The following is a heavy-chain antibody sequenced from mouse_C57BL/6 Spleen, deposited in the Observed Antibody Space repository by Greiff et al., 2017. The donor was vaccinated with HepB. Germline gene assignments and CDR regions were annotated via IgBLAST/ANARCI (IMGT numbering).Heavy chain of an antibody. CDR2: IHPNSGST. J-gene: IGHJ2*01. Sequence: QVQLQQPGAELVKPGASVKLSCKASGYTFTSYWMHWVKQRPGQGLEWIGMIHPNSGSTNYNEMFKSKATLTVDKSSSTAYMQLSSLTSEDSAVYYCARDYYYGSSWGYFDYWGQGTTLTVSS. CDR1: GYTFTSYW. V-gene: IGHV1-64*01. D-gene: IGHD1-1*01. CDR3: ARDYYYGSSWGYFDY.